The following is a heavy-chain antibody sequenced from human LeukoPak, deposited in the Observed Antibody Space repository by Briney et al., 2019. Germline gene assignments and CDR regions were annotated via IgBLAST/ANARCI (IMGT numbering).Heavy chain of an antibody. CDR2: ISGSGGST. J-gene: IGHJ4*02. CDR1: GFTFSSYA. CDR3: AKDRSPVRGVRDFDY. Sequence: PGGSLRLSCAASGFTFSSYAMSWVRQAPGKELEWVSAISGSGGSTYYADSVKGRFTISRDNSKNTLYLQMNSLRAEDTAVYYCAKDRSPVRGVRDFDYWGQGTLVTVSS. D-gene: IGHD3-10*01. V-gene: IGHV3-23*01.